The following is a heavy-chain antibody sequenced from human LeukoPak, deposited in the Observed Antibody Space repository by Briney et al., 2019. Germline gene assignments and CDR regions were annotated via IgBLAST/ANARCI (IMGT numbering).Heavy chain of an antibody. CDR3: ARVGCSYGDCYSSADY. J-gene: IGHJ4*02. V-gene: IGHV1-18*01. Sequence: GASVKVSCKTSGYTFTRYGISWVQQAPGQGLEWMGWISGYNGNTKYEQKVQGRVTLTTDTSTSTADMELRSLRSDDTAVYYCARVGCSYGDCYSSADYWGQGTLVTVSS. D-gene: IGHD2-15*01. CDR1: GYTFTRYG. CDR2: ISGYNGNT.